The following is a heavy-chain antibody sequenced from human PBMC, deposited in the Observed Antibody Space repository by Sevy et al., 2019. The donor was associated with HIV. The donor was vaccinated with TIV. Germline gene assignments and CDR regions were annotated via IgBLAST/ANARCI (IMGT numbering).Heavy chain of an antibody. CDR2: IHYSGST. J-gene: IGHJ4*02. D-gene: IGHD7-27*01. Sequence: SETLSLTCAVSGYSISSGYWWDWFRRPPEKGLEWIGAIHYSGSTQYNPSLKSRVTISADTSKNHFSLRLSSMTAADTAVYYCASRDWGREDYWGQGTLVTVSS. CDR3: ASRDWGREDY. CDR1: GYSISSGYW. V-gene: IGHV4-38-2*01.